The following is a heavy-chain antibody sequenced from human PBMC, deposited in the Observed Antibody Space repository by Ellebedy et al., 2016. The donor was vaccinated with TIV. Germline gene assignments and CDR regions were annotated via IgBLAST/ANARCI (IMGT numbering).Heavy chain of an antibody. Sequence: ASVKVSXXTSGFTFTGYYIHWVRQAPGQGLEWMGWINPRTGGTNYAQKLPDRVTMTTDTSINTAYMELNRLRSDDTAVYYCARFNGWGYYFDYWGQGTLVTVSS. V-gene: IGHV1-2*02. D-gene: IGHD6-19*01. J-gene: IGHJ4*02. CDR3: ARFNGWGYYFDY. CDR1: GFTFTGYY. CDR2: INPRTGGT.